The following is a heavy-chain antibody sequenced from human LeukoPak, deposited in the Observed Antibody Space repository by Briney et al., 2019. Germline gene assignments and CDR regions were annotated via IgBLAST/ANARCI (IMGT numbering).Heavy chain of an antibody. CDR2: ISSSSSYI. V-gene: IGHV3-21*01. CDR3: ARDREGATLNDAFDI. Sequence: PRGSLRLSCAASGFTFSSYSMNWVRQAPGKGLEWVSSISSSSSYIYYADSVKGRFTISRDNAKNSLYLQMNSLRAEDTAVYYCARDREGATLNDAFDIWGQGTMVTVSS. J-gene: IGHJ3*02. CDR1: GFTFSSYS. D-gene: IGHD1-26*01.